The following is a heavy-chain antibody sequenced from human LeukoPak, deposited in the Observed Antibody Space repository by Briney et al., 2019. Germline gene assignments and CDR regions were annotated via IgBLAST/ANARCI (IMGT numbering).Heavy chain of an antibody. CDR3: ARAPGGFDY. V-gene: IGHV4-34*01. CDR2: ISHSGST. J-gene: IGHJ4*02. D-gene: IGHD3-10*01. Sequence: SETLSLTCAVYGGSFSGYYWSWIRQPPGKGLEWIGEISHSGSTNYNPSLKSRVTISVDTSKNQFYLKLSSVTAADTAVYYCARAPGGFDYWGQGTLVTVSS. CDR1: GGSFSGYY.